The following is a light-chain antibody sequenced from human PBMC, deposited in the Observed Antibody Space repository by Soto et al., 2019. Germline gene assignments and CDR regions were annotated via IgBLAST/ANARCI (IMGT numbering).Light chain of an antibody. V-gene: IGKV3D-15*01. CDR1: QSVGSY. Sequence: EIVLRQSPATLSLSPGERATLSCRASQSVGSYLAWYHQKPGQAPRLLIYDASNRATGIPARFSGSGSGTEFTLTISSLRSEDFAVYYCQQYNNWRRTFGQGTKVDIK. CDR2: DAS. J-gene: IGKJ1*01. CDR3: QQYNNWRRT.